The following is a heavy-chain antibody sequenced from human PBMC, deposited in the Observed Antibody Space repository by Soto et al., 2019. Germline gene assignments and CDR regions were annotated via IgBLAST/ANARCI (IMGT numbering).Heavy chain of an antibody. CDR3: ARQPRGPGYEERGLYFDY. V-gene: IGHV4-39*01. CDR2: LYYSGRT. J-gene: IGHJ4*02. D-gene: IGHD3-16*01. Sequence: PSETLSLTCTVSGGSTNSRSDYWGWIRQPPGKGLEWIGSLYYSGRTHDNPSLQSRLTKSVNTSRNQISLNLISSTAAETGVYFCARQPRGPGYEERGLYFDYWGQGTLVTVSS. CDR1: GGSTNSRSDY.